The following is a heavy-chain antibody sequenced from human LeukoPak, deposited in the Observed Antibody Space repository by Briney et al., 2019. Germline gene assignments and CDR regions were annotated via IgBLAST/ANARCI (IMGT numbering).Heavy chain of an antibody. D-gene: IGHD3-22*01. J-gene: IGHJ1*01. Sequence: SGTLSLTCAVSGGSISSSNWWSWVRQPSGKGLEWIGEIYHSGSTNYNPSLKSRVTISVDKSKNQFSLKLSSVTAADTAVYYCARGGDSSGFRYFQHWGQGTLVTVSS. CDR3: ARGGDSSGFRYFQH. CDR1: GGSISSSNW. V-gene: IGHV4-4*02. CDR2: IYHSGST.